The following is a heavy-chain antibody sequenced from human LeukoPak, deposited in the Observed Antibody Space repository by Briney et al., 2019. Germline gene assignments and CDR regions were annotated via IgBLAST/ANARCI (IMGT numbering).Heavy chain of an antibody. CDR3: ARWSFDSSGYGDF. J-gene: IGHJ4*02. Sequence: GGSLRLSCAASGFTVSSDHMSWVRQAPGKGLERVSVIYSGGSTNYADSVKGRFTISRDNSKNTLDLQMNSLRAEDTAVYYCARWSFDSSGYGDFWGQGTLVTVSS. V-gene: IGHV3-66*01. CDR1: GFTVSSDH. CDR2: IYSGGST. D-gene: IGHD3-22*01.